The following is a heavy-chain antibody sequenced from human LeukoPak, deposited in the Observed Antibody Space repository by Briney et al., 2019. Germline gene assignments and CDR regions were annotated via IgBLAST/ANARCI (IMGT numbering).Heavy chain of an antibody. D-gene: IGHD2-2*01. Sequence: GASVKVSCKGSGYNFDRYGVNWVRQAPGQGLEWVGWISTYNGNTFYAQKFEGRVTMTTDTSTNTVYMDLRSLRSDDTAVYYCARDLEHCRNIICSNSAYWGQGALVTVSS. J-gene: IGHJ4*02. CDR1: GYNFDRYG. V-gene: IGHV1-18*04. CDR2: ISTYNGNT. CDR3: ARDLEHCRNIICSNSAY.